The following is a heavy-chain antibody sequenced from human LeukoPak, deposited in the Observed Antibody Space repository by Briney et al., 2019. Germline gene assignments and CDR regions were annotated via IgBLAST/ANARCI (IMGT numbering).Heavy chain of an antibody. V-gene: IGHV3-23*01. D-gene: IGHD3-10*01. CDR1: GFTFSSYA. CDR3: AKDNYYGSGYYFDY. J-gene: IGHJ4*02. CDR2: ISGSGGST. Sequence: GGSLRLSCAASGFTFSSYAMSWVRQAPGKGLEWVSAISGSGGSTYYAGSVKGRFTISRDNSKNTLFLQMNSLRAEDTAIYYCAKDNYYGSGYYFDYWGQGTLVTVSS.